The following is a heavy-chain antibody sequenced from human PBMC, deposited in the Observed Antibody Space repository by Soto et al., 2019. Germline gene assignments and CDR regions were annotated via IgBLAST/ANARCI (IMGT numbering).Heavy chain of an antibody. Sequence: QITLKESGPTLVKPTQTLTLTCTFSGFSISTNGVGVGWIRQPPGKALEWLAVIYWDDTKHYSPSLKSRLTITKDTSKNQVLLTMTNVDPVDTATYYCTRKWAGTTSLDHWGQGTLVTVSS. CDR1: GFSISTNGVG. D-gene: IGHD1-7*01. CDR3: TRKWAGTTSLDH. J-gene: IGHJ4*02. V-gene: IGHV2-5*02. CDR2: IYWDDTK.